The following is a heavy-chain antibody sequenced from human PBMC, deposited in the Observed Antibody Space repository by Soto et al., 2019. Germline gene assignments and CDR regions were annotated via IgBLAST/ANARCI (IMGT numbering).Heavy chain of an antibody. V-gene: IGHV3-23*01. CDR1: GFTFSSYA. D-gene: IGHD3-3*01. CDR2: ISGSGGST. CDR3: AKDLSVIIDYYYYYMDV. J-gene: IGHJ6*03. Sequence: EVQLLESGGGLVQPGGSLRLSCAASGFTFSSYAMSWVRQAPGKRLEWVSAISGSGGSTYYADSVKGRFTISRDNSKNTLYLQMNSLRAEDTAVYYCAKDLSVIIDYYYYYMDVWGKGTTVTVSS.